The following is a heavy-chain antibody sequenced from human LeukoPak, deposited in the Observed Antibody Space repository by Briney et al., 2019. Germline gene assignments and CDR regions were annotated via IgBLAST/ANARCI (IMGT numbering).Heavy chain of an antibody. D-gene: IGHD3-16*01. Sequence: GASVKVSCKTSGYTFIDYYVHWIRQAPGQGLEWMGRINPSTGGTDFAQKFQGKVSMTRDTSISTAYMELSRLGSDDTAVYYCATLGEDKTDTPFGYWGQGTLVTVSS. CDR2: INPSTGGT. J-gene: IGHJ4*02. CDR1: GYTFIDYY. CDR3: ATLGEDKTDTPFGY. V-gene: IGHV1-2*06.